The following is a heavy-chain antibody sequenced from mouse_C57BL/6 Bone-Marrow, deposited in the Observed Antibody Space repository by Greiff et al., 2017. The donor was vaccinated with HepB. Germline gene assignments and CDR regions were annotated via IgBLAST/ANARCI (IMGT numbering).Heavy chain of an antibody. V-gene: IGHV5-17*01. CDR3: ARPKGPYYGSSYGYFDY. D-gene: IGHD1-1*01. Sequence: EVKLMESGGGLVTPGGSLKLSCAASGFTFSDYAMHWVRQAPEKGLEWVAYISSGSSTIYYADTVKGRFTISRDNTKKTLFLKMTSLRSEDTDMYYCARPKGPYYGSSYGYFDYWGQGTTLTVSS. CDR1: GFTFSDYA. CDR2: ISSGSSTI. J-gene: IGHJ2*01.